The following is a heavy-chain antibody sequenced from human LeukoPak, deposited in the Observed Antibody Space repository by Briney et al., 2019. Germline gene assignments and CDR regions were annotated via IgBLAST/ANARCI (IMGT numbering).Heavy chain of an antibody. Sequence: AEALKISCNGSGYSFTSYWIGWVGRMPGKGRGWRGIIYPGDSDTRYSPSFQGQVTISADRSISTAYLQWSSLKASDTAMYYCARHTEGSSFDYWGQGTLVTVSS. D-gene: IGHD4-17*01. CDR3: ARHTEGSSFDY. J-gene: IGHJ4*02. CDR1: GYSFTSYW. V-gene: IGHV5-51*01. CDR2: IYPGDSDT.